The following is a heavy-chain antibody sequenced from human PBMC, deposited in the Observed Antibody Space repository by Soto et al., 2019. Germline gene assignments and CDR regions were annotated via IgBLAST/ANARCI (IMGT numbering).Heavy chain of an antibody. Sequence: EVQLLESGGGFDKRGGSLRLSCEGSGFIFSSHAMTWVRQAPGKGLEWVSSVSQSGASVHLPDFLKGRFSSSRDNSKNTVYLELNNLRVDDTAVYYCAKDLPLWSGYSFSENHWGQGTLATVSS. CDR3: AKDLPLWSGYSFSENH. J-gene: IGHJ5*02. CDR1: GFIFSSHA. CDR2: VSQSGASV. V-gene: IGHV3-23*01. D-gene: IGHD3-3*01.